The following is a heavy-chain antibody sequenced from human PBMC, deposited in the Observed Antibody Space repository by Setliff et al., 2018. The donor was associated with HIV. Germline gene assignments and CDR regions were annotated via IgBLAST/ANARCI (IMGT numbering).Heavy chain of an antibody. CDR1: GFSLSTNGVG. V-gene: IGHV2-5*02. CDR2: IYWDADK. Sequence: SGPTLVNPTQTLTLTCTFSGFSLSTNGVGVGWIRQPPGKALEWLALIYWDADKRYSPSLKNRLTITKDTSKNQVLLTMTNMDPLDTATYYCAHNHLAVAGSHYFDYWGRERWSRLL. J-gene: IGHJ4*02. D-gene: IGHD6-19*01. CDR3: AHNHLAVAGSHYFDY.